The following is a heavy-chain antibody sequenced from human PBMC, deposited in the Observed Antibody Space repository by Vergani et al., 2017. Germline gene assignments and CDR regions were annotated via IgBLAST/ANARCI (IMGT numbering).Heavy chain of an antibody. D-gene: IGHD1-1*01. V-gene: IGHV3-30*03. CDR3: ATKSCGTPGCQIWYFRE. CDR1: GFTSSYYG. J-gene: IGHJ1*01. CDR2: ISYDGTQK. Sequence: QVHLVESGGGVVQPGRSLRLSCVVSGFTSSYYGMHWVRQAPGKGLEWVAVISYDGTQKYYADSVKGRFTISRDNSKSTLYLQMNSLRTEDTAVHYCATKSCGTPGCQIWYFREWGKGTLVTVSS.